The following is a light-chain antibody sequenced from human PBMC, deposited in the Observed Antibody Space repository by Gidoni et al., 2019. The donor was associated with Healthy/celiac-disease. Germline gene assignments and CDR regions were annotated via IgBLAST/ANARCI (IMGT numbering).Light chain of an antibody. CDR3: QQSYSTFRT. CDR2: AAS. CDR1: QSISSY. J-gene: IGKJ1*01. Sequence: DIQMTQSPSSLSASVGDRVTITCRASQSISSYLNWYQQKPGKAPKLLIYAASSLQSGVPSRFSDSGSGTDFTLTISSLQPEDFATYYCQQSYSTFRTFGQGTKVEIK. V-gene: IGKV1-39*01.